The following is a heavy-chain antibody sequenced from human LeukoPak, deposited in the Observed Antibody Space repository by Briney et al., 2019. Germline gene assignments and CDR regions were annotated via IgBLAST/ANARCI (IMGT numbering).Heavy chain of an antibody. D-gene: IGHD3-3*01. Sequence: PSQTLSLTCTVSGGSISSGSYYWSWIRQPAGKGLEWIGRIYTSGSTNYNPSLKSRVTISVDTSKNQFSLKLSSVTAADTAVYYCARVFGARAGDYWGQGTLVTVSS. V-gene: IGHV4-61*02. CDR2: IYTSGST. CDR3: ARVFGARAGDY. J-gene: IGHJ4*02. CDR1: GGSISSGSYY.